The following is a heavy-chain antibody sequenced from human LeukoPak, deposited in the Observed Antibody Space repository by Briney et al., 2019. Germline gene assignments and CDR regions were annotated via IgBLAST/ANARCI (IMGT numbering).Heavy chain of an antibody. CDR2: INHSGST. J-gene: IGHJ4*02. V-gene: IGHV4-34*01. CDR1: GGSFSGYY. D-gene: IGHD6-19*01. CDR3: ARVILTMAGTSTDS. Sequence: PSETLSLTCAVYGGSFSGYYWSWIRQPPGKGLEWIGEINHSGSTNYNPSLKSRVTISVDTSKNQFSLKLSSVTAADTAVYYCARVILTMAGTSTDSWGQGTLVTVSS.